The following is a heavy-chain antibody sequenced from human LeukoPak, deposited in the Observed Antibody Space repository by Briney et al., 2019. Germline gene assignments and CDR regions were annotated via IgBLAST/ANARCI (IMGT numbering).Heavy chain of an antibody. D-gene: IGHD3-3*01. CDR2: ISSSSSYI. J-gene: IGHJ4*02. CDR1: GFTFSSYS. V-gene: IGHV3-21*01. Sequence: GGSLGLSCAASGFTFSSYSMNWVRQAPEKGLEWVSSISSSSSYIYYADSVKGRFTISRDNAKNSLYLQMNSLRAEDTAVYYCARDQVYYDFWSGYDVWGQGTLVTVSS. CDR3: ARDQVYYDFWSGYDV.